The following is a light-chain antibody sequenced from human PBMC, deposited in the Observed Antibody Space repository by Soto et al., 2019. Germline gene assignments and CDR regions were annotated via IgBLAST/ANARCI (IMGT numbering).Light chain of an antibody. V-gene: IGKV3-15*01. CDR1: QSDSSN. Sequence: EIVMTQSPATLSVSPGERATLSCRASQSDSSNLAWYQQKPGQAPRLLIYGASTRATGIPARFSGSGSGTEFTLTISSRQSEDLAVYYCQQYNSWPPLTFGGGTKVEIK. J-gene: IGKJ4*01. CDR2: GAS. CDR3: QQYNSWPPLT.